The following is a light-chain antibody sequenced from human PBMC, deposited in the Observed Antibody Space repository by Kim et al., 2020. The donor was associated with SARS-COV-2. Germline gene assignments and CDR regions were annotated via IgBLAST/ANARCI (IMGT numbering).Light chain of an antibody. Sequence: QTVTISCSGSTSNIGVNTLIWYQHLPGTAPKLLIHSNDQRPSGVPDRFSGSKSGTSASLAISGLRSEDDADYYCAAWDNSLSAWVFGGGTQLTVL. V-gene: IGLV1-44*01. CDR2: SND. CDR1: TSNIGVNT. CDR3: AAWDNSLSAWV. J-gene: IGLJ3*02.